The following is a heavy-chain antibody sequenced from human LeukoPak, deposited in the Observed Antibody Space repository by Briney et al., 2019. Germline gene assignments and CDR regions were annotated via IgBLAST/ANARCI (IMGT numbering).Heavy chain of an antibody. Sequence: SETLSLTCTVSGGSLSSYYWGWIRQPPGKGLEWIGYIYYSGSTNYNPSLKSRVTISVDTSKNQFSLKLSSVTAADTAVYYCARAWFLEWLLFDYWGQGTLVTVSS. CDR3: ARAWFLEWLLFDY. J-gene: IGHJ4*02. CDR2: IYYSGST. D-gene: IGHD3-3*01. CDR1: GGSLSSYY. V-gene: IGHV4-59*01.